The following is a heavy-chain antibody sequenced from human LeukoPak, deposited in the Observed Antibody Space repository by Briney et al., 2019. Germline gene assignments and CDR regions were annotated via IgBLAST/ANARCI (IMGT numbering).Heavy chain of an antibody. CDR3: ARAGIRYFDY. V-gene: IGHV3-74*03. J-gene: IGHJ4*02. CDR1: GFTFTDYW. Sequence: GGSLRLSCAASGFTFTDYWMHWVRQVAGKGLVWVSRINGDLTNTTYADSVKGRFTISRDNAKNTLYLQMNSLRAEDTAVYYCARAGIRYFDYWGQGTLVTVSS. D-gene: IGHD1-26*01. CDR2: INGDLTNT.